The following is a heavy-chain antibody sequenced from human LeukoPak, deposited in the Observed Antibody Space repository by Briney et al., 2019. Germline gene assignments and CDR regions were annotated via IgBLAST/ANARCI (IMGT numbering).Heavy chain of an antibody. CDR1: GGSISSGSYY. Sequence: SETLSLTCTVSGGSISSGSYYWSWIRQPAGKGLEWIGRIYTSGSTNYNPSLKSRVTISVDTSKNQFSLKLSSVTAADTAVYYCAKVQSGYDYKDRVEEYYYYMDVWGKGTTVTVSS. D-gene: IGHD5-12*01. J-gene: IGHJ6*03. V-gene: IGHV4-61*02. CDR2: IYTSGST. CDR3: AKVQSGYDYKDRVEEYYYYMDV.